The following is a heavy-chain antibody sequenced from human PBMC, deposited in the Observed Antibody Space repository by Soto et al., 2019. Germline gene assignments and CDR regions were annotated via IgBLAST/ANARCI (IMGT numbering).Heavy chain of an antibody. CDR2: IIPFLGSA. V-gene: IGHV1-69*01. D-gene: IGHD2-21*01. CDR3: TKSPSRAIVVVHAMFFDH. CDR1: GGTFNTYG. Sequence: QVQLVQSGAEVKKPGSSVKVSCKASGGTFNTYGFSWVRQAPGQGLEWVGGIIPFLGSANYAHKFQGRLTITADESTDTAYMELSSLRFEDTAIYYGTKSPSRAIVVVHAMFFDHWGQGTLVTVSS. J-gene: IGHJ4*02.